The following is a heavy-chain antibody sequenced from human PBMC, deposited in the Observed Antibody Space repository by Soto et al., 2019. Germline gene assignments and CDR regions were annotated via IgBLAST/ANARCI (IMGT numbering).Heavy chain of an antibody. Sequence: GASVKVSCKASGYTLTSYGISWVRQAPGQGPEWVGWISVYNGDTHYAQKFQGRVTMTTDTSTSTAYMELRSLRSDDTAVYYCATPTGYSYYYYGMEVWGQGTTVTVSS. J-gene: IGHJ6*02. CDR2: ISVYNGDT. CDR3: ATPTGYSYYYYGMEV. D-gene: IGHD3-9*01. V-gene: IGHV1-18*01. CDR1: GYTLTSYG.